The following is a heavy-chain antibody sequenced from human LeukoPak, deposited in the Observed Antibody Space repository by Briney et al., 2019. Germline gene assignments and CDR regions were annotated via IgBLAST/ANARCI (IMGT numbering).Heavy chain of an antibody. CDR1: GFTFSSYD. CDR2: ICTAVDT. Sequence: PGGSLRLSCAAPGFTFSSYDMHWVRQATGKSLEWVSAICTAVDTNYPGSVKGQFTISRENAKNSLYLQMNSLSAGDTAVYYCARGGNRYCSGGSCYMFDYWGQGTLVTVSS. J-gene: IGHJ4*02. CDR3: ARGGNRYCSGGSCYMFDY. D-gene: IGHD2-15*01. V-gene: IGHV3-13*01.